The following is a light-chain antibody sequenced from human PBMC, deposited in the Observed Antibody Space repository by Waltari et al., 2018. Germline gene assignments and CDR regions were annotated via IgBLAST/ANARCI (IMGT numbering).Light chain of an antibody. Sequence: DIQMTQSPSSLSESVGDRVTITCRASQSIGRFSNLYQQKPGRAPILLIYGASNLQSGVPSRFSGSGSGADFTLTISNLQPEDFATYYCQQNYSPPLTFGQGTKVEIK. CDR1: QSIGRF. CDR2: GAS. J-gene: IGKJ1*01. V-gene: IGKV1-39*01. CDR3: QQNYSPPLT.